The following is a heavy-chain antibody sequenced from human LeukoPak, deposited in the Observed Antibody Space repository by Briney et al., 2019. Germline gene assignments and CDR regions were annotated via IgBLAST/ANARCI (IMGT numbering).Heavy chain of an antibody. CDR1: GGSFSGYY. CDR3: ARGSGVSCSDGSCNQLAY. CDR2: INHSGST. J-gene: IGHJ4*02. D-gene: IGHD2-15*01. V-gene: IGHV4-34*01. Sequence: SETLSLTCAVYGGSFSGYYWSWIRQPPGKGLEWIGEINHSGSTNYNPSLKSRVTISVDTSKNQFSLKLSSVTAADTAVYYCARGSGVSCSDGSCNQLAYWGQATLVTLSS.